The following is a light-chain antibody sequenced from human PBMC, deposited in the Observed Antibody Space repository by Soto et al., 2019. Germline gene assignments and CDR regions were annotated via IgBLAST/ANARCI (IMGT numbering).Light chain of an antibody. Sequence: DLQMTQSPSTLSASVDDRVTITCRASQSISSWLAWYQQKPGKAPKLLIYDASSLESGVPLRFSGSGSGTEFTLTIRSLQPEDFATYYCQQSFRIPITFGQGTRLEIK. CDR1: QSISSW. V-gene: IGKV1-5*01. J-gene: IGKJ5*01. CDR3: QQSFRIPIT. CDR2: DAS.